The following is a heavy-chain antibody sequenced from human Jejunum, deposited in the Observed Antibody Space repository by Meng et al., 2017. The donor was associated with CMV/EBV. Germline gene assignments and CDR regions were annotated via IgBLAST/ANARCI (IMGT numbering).Heavy chain of an antibody. CDR2: IKTDGSDK. V-gene: IGHV3-7*01. CDR3: ARDPITFLGWDV. J-gene: IGHJ6*02. CDR1: GFTFSSSW. Sequence: SGFTFSSSWMSWLRQAPGKGPEWVANIKTDGSDKYYVDSVKGRFTISRDNAKNSLYLQMNSLRDEDTAVYYCARDPITFLGWDVWGRGTTVTVSS. D-gene: IGHD3-16*01.